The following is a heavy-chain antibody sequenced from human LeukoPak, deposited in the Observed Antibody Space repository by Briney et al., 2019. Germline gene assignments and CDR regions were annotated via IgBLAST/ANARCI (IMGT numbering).Heavy chain of an antibody. CDR3: ARLSYGSGSGY. CDR1: GGSFSGYY. V-gene: IGHV4-34*01. D-gene: IGHD3-10*01. J-gene: IGHJ4*02. Sequence: SETLSFTCAVYGGSFSGYYWSWIRQPPGKGLEWIGEINHSGSTNYNPSLKSRVTISVDTSKNQLSLKLSSVTAADTAVYYCARLSYGSGSGYWGQGTLVTVSS. CDR2: INHSGST.